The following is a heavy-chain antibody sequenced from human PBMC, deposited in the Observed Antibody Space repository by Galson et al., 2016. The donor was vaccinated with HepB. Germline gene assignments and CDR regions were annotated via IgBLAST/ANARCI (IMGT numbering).Heavy chain of an antibody. CDR2: ISSRSSTV. D-gene: IGHD5-18*01. CDR1: GFTFSTYS. J-gene: IGHJ4*02. V-gene: IGHV3-48*02. Sequence: SLRLSCAASGFTFSTYSMHWVRQAPGKGLEWVSYISSRSSTVYYADSLKGRFTISGDNTKNSPYLQMNSLRDEDTAVFYCARDGGRGYTYGYFEHWGRGTLVTVSS. CDR3: ARDGGRGYTYGYFEH.